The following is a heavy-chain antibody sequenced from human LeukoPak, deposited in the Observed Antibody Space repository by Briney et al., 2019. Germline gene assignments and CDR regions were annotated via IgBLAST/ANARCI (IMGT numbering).Heavy chain of an antibody. D-gene: IGHD6-19*01. CDR1: GYTFTSYG. Sequence: ASVKVSCKASGYTFTSYGTSWVRQAPGQGLEWMGWISAYNGNTNYAQKLQGRVTMTTDTSTSTAYMELRSLRSDDTAVYHCARDGAVAGTPTFDYWGQGTLVTVSS. J-gene: IGHJ4*02. CDR3: ARDGAVAGTPTFDY. CDR2: ISAYNGNT. V-gene: IGHV1-18*01.